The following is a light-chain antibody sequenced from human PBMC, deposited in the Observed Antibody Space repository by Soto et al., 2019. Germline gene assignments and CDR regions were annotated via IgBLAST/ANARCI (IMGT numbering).Light chain of an antibody. CDR1: QDISNH. CDR3: QQYDSFPIT. J-gene: IGKJ5*01. V-gene: IGKV1-33*01. Sequence: DLQMTQSPSSLSASVGDRVTITCQASQDISNHLNWYQQKPGKAPRLLIYDASNLETGVPSRFSRSGSGTDFTVTISSLQPEDIATYYCQQYDSFPITFGQGTRLEIK. CDR2: DAS.